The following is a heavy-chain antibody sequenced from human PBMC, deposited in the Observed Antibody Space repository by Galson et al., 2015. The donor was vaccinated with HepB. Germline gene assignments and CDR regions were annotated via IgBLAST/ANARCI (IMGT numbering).Heavy chain of an antibody. CDR3: ARAGYGDYSRFDP. J-gene: IGHJ5*02. CDR1: GGSISSGGYY. CDR2: IYYSGST. D-gene: IGHD4-17*01. V-gene: IGHV4-31*03. Sequence: LSLTCTVSGGSISSGGYYWSWIRQHPGKGLEWIGYIYYSGSTYYNPSLKSRVTISVDTSKNQFSLKLSSVTAADTAVYYCARAGYGDYSRFDPWGQGTLVTVSS.